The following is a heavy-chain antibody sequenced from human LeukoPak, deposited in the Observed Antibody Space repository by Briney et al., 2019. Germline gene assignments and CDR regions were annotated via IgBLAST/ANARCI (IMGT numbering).Heavy chain of an antibody. J-gene: IGHJ4*02. CDR1: GFTFDDYA. Sequence: PGRSLSLSCAASGFTFDDYAMHWVWQAPGKGLEWVSGISWNSGSIGYADSVKGRFTISRDNAKNSLYLQMNSLRAEDTALYYCAKDMSVAGPFDYWGQGTLVTVSS. D-gene: IGHD6-19*01. CDR3: AKDMSVAGPFDY. CDR2: ISWNSGSI. V-gene: IGHV3-9*01.